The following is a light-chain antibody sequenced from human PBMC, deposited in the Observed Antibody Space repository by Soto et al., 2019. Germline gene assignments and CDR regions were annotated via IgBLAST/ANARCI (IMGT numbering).Light chain of an antibody. Sequence: EIVLTQSPATLSLSPGERATLSCRASQSLSSSLAWYQQKPGQAPRLLIYDTSIRATGIAARFSGSGSGTGCTRTIRSLEPEEGAGDYCQQCSAQGTGTFGRGTKVEIK. V-gene: IGKV3-11*01. J-gene: IGKJ1*01. CDR3: QQCSAQGTGT. CDR1: QSLSSS. CDR2: DTS.